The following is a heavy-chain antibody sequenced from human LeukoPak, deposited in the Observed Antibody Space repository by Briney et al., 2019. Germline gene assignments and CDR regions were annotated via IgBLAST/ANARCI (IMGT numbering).Heavy chain of an antibody. J-gene: IGHJ6*02. CDR2: ISGSGGST. Sequence: PGGSLRLSCAASGFTFSSYAMSWVRQAPGKGLEWVTAISGSGGSTYYADSVKGRFTISRDNSKNTLYLQMNSLRAEDTAVYYCAKDPSEYYGMDVWGQGTTVTVSS. CDR1: GFTFSSYA. CDR3: AKDPSEYYGMDV. V-gene: IGHV3-23*01.